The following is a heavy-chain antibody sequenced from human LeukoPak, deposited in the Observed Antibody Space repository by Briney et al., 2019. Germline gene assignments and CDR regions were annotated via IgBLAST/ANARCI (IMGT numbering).Heavy chain of an antibody. Sequence: SETLSLTCAVYGGSFSGYYWSWIRQPPGKGLEWIGEINHSGSTNYNPSLKSRVTISVDTSKNQFSLKLSSVTAADTAVYYCASGLVVAIPPDYRGQGTLVTVSS. CDR1: GGSFSGYY. D-gene: IGHD3-22*01. CDR2: INHSGST. CDR3: ASGLVVAIPPDY. V-gene: IGHV4-34*01. J-gene: IGHJ4*02.